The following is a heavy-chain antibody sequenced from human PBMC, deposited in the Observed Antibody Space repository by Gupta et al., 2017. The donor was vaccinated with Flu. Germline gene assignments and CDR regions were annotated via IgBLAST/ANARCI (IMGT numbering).Heavy chain of an antibody. CDR3: TRAWGGSYWYFDY. CDR2: ISSSSSYI. J-gene: IGHJ4*02. Sequence: EVQLVESGGGLVKPGGSLRLSCATYGFTFSSYSMNWVRQAAGKGLELVSSISSSSSYIYYADSVKGRFTSSRDNAKTSVYLQMNSLRAEDTAVYYCTRAWGGSYWYFDYWGQGTLVTVSS. CDR1: GFTFSSYS. D-gene: IGHD1-26*01. V-gene: IGHV3-21*01.